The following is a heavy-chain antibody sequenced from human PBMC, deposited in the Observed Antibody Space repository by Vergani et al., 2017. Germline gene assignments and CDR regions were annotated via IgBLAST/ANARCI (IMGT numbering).Heavy chain of an antibody. D-gene: IGHD3-3*01. J-gene: IGHJ4*02. CDR3: ARGRGRFLEWPPFDY. Sequence: QVQLQQWGAGLLKPSETLSLTCAVYGGSFSGYYWSWIRQPPGKGLEWIGEINHSGSTNYIPSLKSRVTISVDTSKNQFSLKLSSVTAADTAVYYCARGRGRFLEWPPFDYWGQGTLVTVSS. CDR1: GGSFSGYY. V-gene: IGHV4-34*01. CDR2: INHSGST.